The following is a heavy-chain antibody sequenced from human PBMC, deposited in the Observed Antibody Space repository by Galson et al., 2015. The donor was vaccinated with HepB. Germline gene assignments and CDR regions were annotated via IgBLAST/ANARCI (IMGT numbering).Heavy chain of an antibody. CDR2: ISSSSSTI. CDR1: GFTFSSYS. CDR3: VVAAQGRYYYYGMDV. V-gene: IGHV3-48*04. D-gene: IGHD2-15*01. J-gene: IGHJ6*02. Sequence: SLRLSCAASGFTFSSYSMNWVRQAPGKGLEWVSYISSSSSTIYYADSVKGRFTISRDNAKNSLYLQMNSLRAEDTAVYYCVVAAQGRYYYYGMDVWGPGTAVTVSS.